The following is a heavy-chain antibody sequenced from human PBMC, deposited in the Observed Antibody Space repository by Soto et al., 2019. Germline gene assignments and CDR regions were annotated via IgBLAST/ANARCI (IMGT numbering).Heavy chain of an antibody. J-gene: IGHJ6*02. Sequence: GGSRRLSCAASGFTFSSYGMHWVRQAPGKGLEWVAVISYDGSNKYYADSVKGRFTISRDNSKNTLYLQMNSLRAEDTAVYYCANWDYYGSWFYYPATYGIDTLAQRATVPVSS. CDR3: ANWDYYGSWFYYPATYGIDT. CDR2: ISYDGSNK. V-gene: IGHV3-30*18. CDR1: GFTFSSYG. D-gene: IGHD3-10*01.